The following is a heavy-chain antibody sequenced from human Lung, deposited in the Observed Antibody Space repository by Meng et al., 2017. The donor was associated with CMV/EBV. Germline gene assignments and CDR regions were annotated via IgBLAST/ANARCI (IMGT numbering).Heavy chain of an antibody. V-gene: IGHV1-18*01. CDR1: GYTFTGYG. J-gene: IGHJ4*01. Sequence: ASVKVSCKTSGYTFTGYGISWVRQAPGQGLEWMGWISTYNDDKTYVQKFQTRVTMTTDRSTSTAYMELRNLRSDDTAVYYCAKDRVGEHTMDYWGQGTLVTVSS. CDR3: AKDRVGEHTMDY. CDR2: ISTYNDDK. D-gene: IGHD1-26*01.